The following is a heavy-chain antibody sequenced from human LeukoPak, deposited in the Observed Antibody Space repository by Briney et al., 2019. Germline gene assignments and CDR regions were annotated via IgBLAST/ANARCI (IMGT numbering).Heavy chain of an antibody. J-gene: IGHJ4*02. CDR1: GYTFTDYY. V-gene: IGHV1-2*02. CDR2: MNPNSGGT. CDR3: AINKAAESLDY. D-gene: IGHD6-25*01. Sequence: ASVKVSCKASGYTFTDYYIHWVRQAPGQGLEWMAWMNPNSGGTSYAQKFQGRITMTRDTSISTGYMELSRLRFDDTAVYYCAINKAAESLDYWGQGTLVTVSS.